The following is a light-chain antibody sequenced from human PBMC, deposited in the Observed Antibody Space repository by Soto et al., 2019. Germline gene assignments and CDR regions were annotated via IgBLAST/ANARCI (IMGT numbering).Light chain of an antibody. CDR1: QSISTW. CDR3: QQYNTYGYVWT. CDR2: KAS. Sequence: DIQMTQSPSTLSASVGDRVTITCRASQSISTWLAWYQQKAGKAPSLLIFKASELESGVPSRFTGSGSGTEFTLTITSLQPDDFATYYCQQYNTYGYVWTFGQGTKVDI. V-gene: IGKV1-5*03. J-gene: IGKJ1*01.